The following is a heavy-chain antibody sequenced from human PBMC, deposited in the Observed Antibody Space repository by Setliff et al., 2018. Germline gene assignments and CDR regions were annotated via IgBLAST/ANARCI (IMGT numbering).Heavy chain of an antibody. Sequence: ASVKVSCKASGGTFSSYAISWVRQAPGQGLEWMGGIIPIFGTANYAQKFQGRVTITADESTSTAYMELRSLRSDDTAVYYCARAPAYSSTPGSYAFDIWGQGTMVTVS. CDR2: IIPIFGTA. J-gene: IGHJ3*02. D-gene: IGHD6-13*01. V-gene: IGHV1-69*13. CDR1: GGTFSSYA. CDR3: ARAPAYSSTPGSYAFDI.